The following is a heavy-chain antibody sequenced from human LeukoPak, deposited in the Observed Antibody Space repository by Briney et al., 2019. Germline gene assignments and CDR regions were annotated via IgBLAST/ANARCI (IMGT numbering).Heavy chain of an antibody. CDR2: ISGSGGST. D-gene: IGHD3-3*01. CDR1: GFTFSSYA. V-gene: IGHV3-23*01. Sequence: GGSLRLSCAASGFTFSSYAMSWVRQAPGKGLEWVSAISGSGGSTYYADSVKGRFTISRDNSKNTLYLQMNSLRAEDTAVYYCAKGDFWSGYYFHGMDVWGQGTTVTVPS. CDR3: AKGDFWSGYYFHGMDV. J-gene: IGHJ6*02.